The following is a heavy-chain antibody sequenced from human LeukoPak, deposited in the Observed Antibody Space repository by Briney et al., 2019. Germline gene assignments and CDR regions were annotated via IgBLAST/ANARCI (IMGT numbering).Heavy chain of an antibody. J-gene: IGHJ4*02. D-gene: IGHD4-17*01. V-gene: IGHV3-23*01. CDR3: ARDKGYGDYLEAKDY. CDR2: ISGSGGST. Sequence: GGSLRLSCAASGFTFSSYAMSWVRQAPGKGLEWVSAISGSGGSTYYADSVKGRFTISRDNSKNTLYLQMNSLRAEDTAVYYCARDKGYGDYLEAKDYWGQGTLVTVSS. CDR1: GFTFSSYA.